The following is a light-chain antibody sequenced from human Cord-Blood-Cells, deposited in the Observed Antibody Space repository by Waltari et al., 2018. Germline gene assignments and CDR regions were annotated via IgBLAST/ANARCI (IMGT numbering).Light chain of an antibody. CDR2: EGS. V-gene: IGLV2-23*01. CDR3: CSYAGSSTYV. CDR1: SRYVGSYNL. J-gene: IGLJ1*01. Sequence: QSALTQPASVSGSPGQSITISCTGTSRYVGSYNLVSWYQQHPGKAPKLMIYEGSKLPSGVSNRFSGSKSGNTASLTISGLQAEDEADYYCCSYAGSSTYVFGTGTKVTVL.